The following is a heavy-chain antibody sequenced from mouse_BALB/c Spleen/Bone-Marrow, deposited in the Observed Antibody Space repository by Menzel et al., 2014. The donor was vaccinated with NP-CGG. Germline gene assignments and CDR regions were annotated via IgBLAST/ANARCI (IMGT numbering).Heavy chain of an antibody. Sequence: VQLQQSGAELARPGASVKMSCKASGYTFTNYTMHCVKQRPGQGLEWIGYINPSSGYTNYNQKFKDTATLTADKSSSTAYMQLSSLTSADSAVHYCARGKTGFYGMDYWGQGASVTVSS. D-gene: IGHD4-1*01. CDR3: ARGKTGFYGMDY. V-gene: IGHV1-4*01. CDR1: GYTFTNYT. CDR2: INPSSGYT. J-gene: IGHJ4*01.